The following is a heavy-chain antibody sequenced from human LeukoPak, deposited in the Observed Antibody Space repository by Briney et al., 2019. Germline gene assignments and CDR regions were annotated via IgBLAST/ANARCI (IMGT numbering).Heavy chain of an antibody. V-gene: IGHV4-34*01. D-gene: IGHD2-2*01. CDR1: GWSFNDYY. Sequence: SETLSLTCAVYGWSFNDYYWNWVRQPPGRGLEWIGEINARGDTNYNPSLKSRVTISVDSSKNQFSLTLTSMIAADTAIYYCARGQVPAARGYNWFDPWGQGTLVTVSS. J-gene: IGHJ5*02. CDR2: INARGDT. CDR3: ARGQVPAARGYNWFDP.